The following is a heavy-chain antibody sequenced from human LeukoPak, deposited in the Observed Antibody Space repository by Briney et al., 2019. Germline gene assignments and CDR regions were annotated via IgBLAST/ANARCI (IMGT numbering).Heavy chain of an antibody. D-gene: IGHD6-13*01. V-gene: IGHV3-49*04. J-gene: IGHJ3*02. CDR2: FTSKPYGGTA. CDR3: TRDREAAAGINALDI. CDR1: GGTFGDYA. Sequence: GGSLRLSCATSGGTFGDYAVSWVRQAPGKGPEWLGFFTSKPYGGTAEYAASVKGRFTISRDDSKSLAYLQMNSLKTEDTAVYYCTRDREAAAGINALDIWGQGTMVTVSS.